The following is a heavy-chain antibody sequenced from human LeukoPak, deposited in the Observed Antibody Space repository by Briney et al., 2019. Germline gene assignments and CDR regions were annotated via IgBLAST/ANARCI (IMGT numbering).Heavy chain of an antibody. D-gene: IGHD3-22*01. V-gene: IGHV1-18*01. J-gene: IGHJ3*02. CDR3: ARQYSSGYYLDAFDI. CDR2: ISAYNGNT. Sequence: VASVKVSCKASGYTFTSYGISWVRQAPGQGLEWMGWISAYNGNTNYAQKLQGRVTMTTDTSTSTAYMELRSLRSDDTAVYYCARQYSSGYYLDAFDIWGQGTMVTVSS. CDR1: GYTFTSYG.